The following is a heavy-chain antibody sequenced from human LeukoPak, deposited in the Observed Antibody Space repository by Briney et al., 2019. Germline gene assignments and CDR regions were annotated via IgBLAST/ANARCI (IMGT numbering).Heavy chain of an antibody. V-gene: IGHV3-30*04. Sequence: GGSLRLSCAASGFTFSSYAMHWVRQAPGKGLEWVAVISYDGSNKYYADSVKGRFTISRDNSKNTLYLQMNSLRAEDTAVYYCARGGGYSYGHFDYWGQGTLVTVSS. CDR3: ARGGGYSYGHFDY. CDR2: ISYDGSNK. CDR1: GFTFSSYA. J-gene: IGHJ4*02. D-gene: IGHD5-18*01.